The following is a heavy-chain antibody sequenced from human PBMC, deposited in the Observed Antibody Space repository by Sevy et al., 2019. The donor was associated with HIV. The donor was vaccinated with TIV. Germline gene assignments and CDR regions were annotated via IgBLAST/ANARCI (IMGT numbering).Heavy chain of an antibody. CDR1: GYTLTELS. CDR3: ATGDPSQVVPAGMLN. V-gene: IGHV1-24*01. J-gene: IGHJ3*01. CDR2: FDPEDGET. D-gene: IGHD2-2*01. Sequence: ASVKVSCKVSGYTLTELSMHWVRQAPGKGLEWMGGFDPEDGETIYAQKFQGRVTMTEDTSTDTAYIEPTSLRSADTAVYYCATGDPSQVVPAGMLNWGRRTMVPLSS.